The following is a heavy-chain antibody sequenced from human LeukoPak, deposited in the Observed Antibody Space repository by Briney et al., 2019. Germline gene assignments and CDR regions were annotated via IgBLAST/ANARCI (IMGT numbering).Heavy chain of an antibody. V-gene: IGHV1-69*05. CDR1: GGTFSSYA. CDR2: IIPIFGTP. Sequence: ASVKVSCKASGGTFSSYAISWVRQAPGQGLEWMGGIIPIFGTPNYAQRFQGRVTITTDESTSTAYMELSSLRSEDTAVYYCARGGPYYDFWSGYFGLDYWGQGTLVTVSS. CDR3: ARGGPYYDFWSGYFGLDY. D-gene: IGHD3-3*01. J-gene: IGHJ4*02.